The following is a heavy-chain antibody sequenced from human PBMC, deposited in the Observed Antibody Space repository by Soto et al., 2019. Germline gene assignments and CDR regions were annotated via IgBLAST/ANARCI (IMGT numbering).Heavy chain of an antibody. J-gene: IGHJ4*02. D-gene: IGHD6-19*01. CDR3: ATDAESSGWSPYDY. Sequence: GGSLRLSCAASGFTFSSYAMSWVRQAPGKGLEWVSAISGSGGSTYYADSVKGRFTISRDNSKNTLYLQMNSLRAEDTAVYYCATDAESSGWSPYDYGGQGNRVNVSS. CDR1: GFTFSSYA. CDR2: ISGSGGST. V-gene: IGHV3-23*01.